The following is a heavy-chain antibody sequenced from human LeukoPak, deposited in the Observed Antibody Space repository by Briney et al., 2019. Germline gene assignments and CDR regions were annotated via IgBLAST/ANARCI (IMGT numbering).Heavy chain of an antibody. V-gene: IGHV3-7*01. D-gene: IGHD1-1*01. Sequence: GGSRRLSCAAYGFTNYWLTWVRQAPGKGLEWVANINQGGGTEYYVDSMKGRFTISRDNAKNLVYLQINSLRAEDTAVYFCARHTLWRFDYWGQGALVTVSS. CDR3: ARHTLWRFDY. CDR1: GFTNYW. J-gene: IGHJ4*02. CDR2: INQGGGTE.